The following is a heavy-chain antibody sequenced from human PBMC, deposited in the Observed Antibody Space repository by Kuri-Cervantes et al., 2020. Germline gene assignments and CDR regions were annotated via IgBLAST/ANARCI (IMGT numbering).Heavy chain of an antibody. V-gene: IGHV4-39*01. Sequence: SETLSLTCTVSGGSISSSSYYWGWIRQPPGKGLEWIGSIYYSGSTYYNPSLKSRVTISVDTSKNQFSLKLSSVTAADTAVYYCARVLSRRRNIVVVTATLGFDYWGQGTLVTVSS. CDR2: IYYSGST. CDR1: GGSISSSSYY. D-gene: IGHD2-21*02. J-gene: IGHJ4*02. CDR3: ARVLSRRRNIVVVTATLGFDY.